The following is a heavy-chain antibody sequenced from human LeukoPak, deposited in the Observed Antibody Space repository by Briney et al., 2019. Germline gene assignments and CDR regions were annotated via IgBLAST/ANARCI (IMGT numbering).Heavy chain of an antibody. J-gene: IGHJ4*02. CDR1: GYTFTSYA. CDR3: ARDHPVATPQCNSGSCYGL. V-gene: IGHV7-4-1*02. D-gene: IGHD2-15*01. Sequence: ASVKVSCKASGYTFTSYAMNGVRQAPGQGPEWMGWIDTNTGNPTYAQDFTGRFVFSLDTSVSTAYLQISSLKADDTAVYYCARDHPVATPQCNSGSCYGLWGQGTLVTVSS. CDR2: IDTNTGNP.